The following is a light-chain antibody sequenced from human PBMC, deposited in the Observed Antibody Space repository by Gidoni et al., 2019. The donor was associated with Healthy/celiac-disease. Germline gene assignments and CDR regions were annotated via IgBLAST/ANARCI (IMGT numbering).Light chain of an antibody. CDR3: QQYGSSSGA. Sequence: ESVLTQSPGTLTLSPGERATLSCRASQAVSNSYLAWYVQKPGQAPRLLIYGASNRATGTPDRFSGSGSGTDFTLTISRLEPEDFATYYCQQYGSSSGAFGQGPKVEIK. CDR2: GAS. J-gene: IGKJ1*01. V-gene: IGKV3-20*01. CDR1: QAVSNSY.